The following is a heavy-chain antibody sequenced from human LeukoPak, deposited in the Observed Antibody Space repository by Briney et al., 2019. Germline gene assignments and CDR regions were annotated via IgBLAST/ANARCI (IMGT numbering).Heavy chain of an antibody. CDR1: VFTFSSYG. CDR3: AKETVRWELLGLDY. V-gene: IGHV3-30*02. Sequence: GGSLRLSCAASVFTFSSYGMHWVRQAPGKGLEWVAFIRYDGSNKYYADSVKGRFTISRDNSKNTAYLQMNRLRAEDTAVYYCAKETVRWELLGLDYWGQGTLVTVSS. CDR2: IRYDGSNK. D-gene: IGHD1-26*01. J-gene: IGHJ4*02.